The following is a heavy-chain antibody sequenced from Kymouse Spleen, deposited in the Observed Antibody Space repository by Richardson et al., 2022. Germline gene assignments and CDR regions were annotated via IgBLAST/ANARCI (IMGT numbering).Heavy chain of an antibody. Sequence: EVQLVESGGGLVQPGGSLRLSCAASGFTFSSYWMHWVRQAPGKGLVWVSRINSDGSSTSYADSVKGRFTISRDNAKNTLYLQMNSLRAEDTAVYYCARALELRTPYYYYYGMDVWGQGTTVTVSS. CDR2: INSDGSST. D-gene: IGHD1-7*01. V-gene: IGHV3-74*01. CDR3: ARALELRTPYYYYYGMDV. CDR1: GFTFSSYW. J-gene: IGHJ6*02.